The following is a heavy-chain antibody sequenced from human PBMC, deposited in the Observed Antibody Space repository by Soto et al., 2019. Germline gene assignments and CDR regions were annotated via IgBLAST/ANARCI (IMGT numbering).Heavy chain of an antibody. Sequence: LRLSCAASGFTFSSYGMHWVRQAPGKGLEWVAVISYDGSNKYYADSVKGRFTISRDNSKNTLYLQMNSLRAEDTAVYYCAKDLHDVLLWFGEFGGPDYWGQGILVTVSS. V-gene: IGHV3-30*18. CDR3: AKDLHDVLLWFGEFGGPDY. CDR2: ISYDGSNK. J-gene: IGHJ4*02. D-gene: IGHD3-10*01. CDR1: GFTFSSYG.